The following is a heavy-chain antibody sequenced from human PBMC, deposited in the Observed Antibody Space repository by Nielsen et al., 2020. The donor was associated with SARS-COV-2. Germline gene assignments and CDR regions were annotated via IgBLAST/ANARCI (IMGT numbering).Heavy chain of an antibody. D-gene: IGHD2-15*01. Sequence: SETLSLTCTVSGGSISSGGYYWSWIRQHPGKGLEWIGYIYYSGSTYYNPSLKSRVTISVDTSKNQFSLKLSSVTAADTAVYYCARSYCSGGSCSIDPWGQGTLVTVSS. CDR3: ARSYCSGGSCSIDP. V-gene: IGHV4-31*03. CDR1: GGSISSGGYY. CDR2: IYYSGST. J-gene: IGHJ5*02.